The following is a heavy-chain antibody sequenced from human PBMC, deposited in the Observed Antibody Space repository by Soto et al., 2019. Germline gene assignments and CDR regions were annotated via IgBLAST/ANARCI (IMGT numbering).Heavy chain of an antibody. Sequence: ASETLSLTCTVSGGSISSGDYYWSWIRQPPGKGLEWIGYIYYSGSTYYNPSLASRVTISVDTSKNQFSLKVTSVTAADTAMYYCARLGGYCSSTSCYGYYGMDVWGQGTTVTVSS. CDR1: GGSISSGDYY. CDR3: ARLGGYCSSTSCYGYYGMDV. D-gene: IGHD2-2*01. V-gene: IGHV4-30-4*01. CDR2: IYYSGST. J-gene: IGHJ6*02.